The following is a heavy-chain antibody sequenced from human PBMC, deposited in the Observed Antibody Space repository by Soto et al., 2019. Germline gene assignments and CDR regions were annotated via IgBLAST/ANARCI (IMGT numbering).Heavy chain of an antibody. CDR1: AFSFRSYG. D-gene: IGHD3-10*01. V-gene: IGHV3-30*03. CDR2: TSYDGSNT. Sequence: QVHLVESGGGVVQPGRSLRLSCAASAFSFRSYGMHWVRQAPGKGLEWVAFTSYDGSNTFYSDSVKGRFTVSRDNSKNTLYLQMNSLRVEDTAVYYCARGDSSGCHYSFLYGFLLYYFDYWGQGTLVTVSS. CDR3: ARGDSSGCHYSFLYGFLLYYFDY. J-gene: IGHJ4*02.